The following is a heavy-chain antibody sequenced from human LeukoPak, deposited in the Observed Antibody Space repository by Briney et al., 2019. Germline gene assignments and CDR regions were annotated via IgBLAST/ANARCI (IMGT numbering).Heavy chain of an antibody. J-gene: IGHJ5*02. CDR1: GGSLSSGGYY. D-gene: IGHD2-2*01. CDR3: ARYQLLLFEWCWFDP. V-gene: IGHV4-31*03. CDR2: IYYSGST. Sequence: SETLSLTCTVSGGSLSSGGYYWSWIRQHPGKGLEWIGYIYYSGSTYYNPSLKSRVTISVDTSKNQFSLKLSSVTAADTAVYYCARYQLLLFEWCWFDPWGQGTLVTVSS.